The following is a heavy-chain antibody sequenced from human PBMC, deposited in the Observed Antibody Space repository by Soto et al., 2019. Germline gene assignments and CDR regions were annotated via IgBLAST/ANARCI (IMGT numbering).Heavy chain of an antibody. J-gene: IGHJ5*02. CDR3: ASAFDILTGYKHSWFDP. Sequence: EVQLVESGGGLVQPGGSLRISCAASGFTFSSYSMNWVRQAPGKGLEWVSYISSSSSTIYYADSVKGRFTISRDNAKNSLYLQRNSLRAEDTAVYYCASAFDILTGYKHSWFDPWGQGTLVTVSS. D-gene: IGHD3-9*01. CDR2: ISSSSSTI. CDR1: GFTFSSYS. V-gene: IGHV3-48*01.